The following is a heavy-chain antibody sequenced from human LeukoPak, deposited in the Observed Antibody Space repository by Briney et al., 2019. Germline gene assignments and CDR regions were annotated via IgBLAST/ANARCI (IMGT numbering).Heavy chain of an antibody. Sequence: SETLSLTCTISGGSVSDYYWSWIRQSPGKGLEWIGYIYHTGSTSYSPSLKSRVTISADTSQNQFSLKLSSVTAADTAVYYCARDYTNYDILTGYSRFDYWGQGTLVTVSS. CDR1: GGSVSDYY. V-gene: IGHV4-59*02. D-gene: IGHD3-9*01. J-gene: IGHJ4*02. CDR2: IYHTGST. CDR3: ARDYTNYDILTGYSRFDY.